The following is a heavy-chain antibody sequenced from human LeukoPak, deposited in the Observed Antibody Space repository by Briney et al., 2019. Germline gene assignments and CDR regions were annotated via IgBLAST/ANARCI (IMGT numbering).Heavy chain of an antibody. CDR2: INHSGST. D-gene: IGHD2-2*01. Sequence: SETLSLTCAVYGGSFSGYYWSWIRQPPGKGLEWIGEINHSGSTNYNPSLKSRVTISVDTSKNQSSLKLSSVTAADTAVYYCARAGIVVVPYYDYWGQGTLVTVSS. CDR1: GGSFSGYY. J-gene: IGHJ4*02. CDR3: ARAGIVVVPYYDY. V-gene: IGHV4-34*01.